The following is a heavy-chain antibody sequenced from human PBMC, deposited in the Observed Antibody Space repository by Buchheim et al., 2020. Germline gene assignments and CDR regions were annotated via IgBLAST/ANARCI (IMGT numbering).Heavy chain of an antibody. V-gene: IGHV3-48*01. CDR1: GFTFSSYS. Sequence: EVQLVESGGGLVQPGGSLRLSCAASGFTFSSYSMNWVRQAPGKGLEWVSYISSSSSTIYYADSVKGRFTISRDNAKHSLYLQMNSLRAEDTAVYYCARQPRRKSAHPTEFDYWGQGTL. CDR3: ARQPRRKSAHPTEFDY. CDR2: ISSSSSTI. J-gene: IGHJ4*02. D-gene: IGHD1-14*01.